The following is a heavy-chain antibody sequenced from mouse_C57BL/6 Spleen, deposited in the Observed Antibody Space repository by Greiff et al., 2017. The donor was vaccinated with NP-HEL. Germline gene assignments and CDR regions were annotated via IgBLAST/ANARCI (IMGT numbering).Heavy chain of an antibody. Sequence: EVQGVESGPELVKPGASVKISCKASGYSFTDYNMNWVKQSNGKSLEWIGVINPNYGTTSYNQKFKGKATLTVDQSSSTAYMQLNSLTSEDSAVYYCARCDTTVVATDWYFDVWGTGTTVTVSS. V-gene: IGHV1-39*01. J-gene: IGHJ1*03. CDR3: ARCDTTVVATDWYFDV. CDR1: GYSFTDYN. CDR2: INPNYGTT. D-gene: IGHD1-1*01.